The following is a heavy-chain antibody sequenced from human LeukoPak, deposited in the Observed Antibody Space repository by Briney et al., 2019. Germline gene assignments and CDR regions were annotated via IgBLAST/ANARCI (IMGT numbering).Heavy chain of an antibody. V-gene: IGHV1-2*02. J-gene: IGHJ5*02. D-gene: IGHD6-6*01. CDR1: GYTFTGYY. Sequence: ASLKVSCKASGYTFTGYYMHWVRQAPGQGLEWMGWINPNSGGTNYAQNFQGRVTMTRDTSISTAYMELSRLTSDDAAVYYCARRSEYSSSSSASWFDPWGQGTLVTVSS. CDR3: ARRSEYSSSSSASWFDP. CDR2: INPNSGGT.